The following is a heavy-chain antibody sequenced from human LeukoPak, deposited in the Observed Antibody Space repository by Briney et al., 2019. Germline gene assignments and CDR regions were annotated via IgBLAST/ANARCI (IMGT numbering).Heavy chain of an antibody. D-gene: IGHD2-15*01. J-gene: IGHJ4*02. Sequence: GGSLRLSCAASGFTFSSYAMSWVRQAPGKGLEWVSAISGSGGSTYYADSVKGRFTISRDNAKNSLYLQMNSLRAEDTAVYYCARWSGGRRYFDYWGQGTLVTVSS. V-gene: IGHV3-23*01. CDR2: ISGSGGST. CDR1: GFTFSSYA. CDR3: ARWSGGRRYFDY.